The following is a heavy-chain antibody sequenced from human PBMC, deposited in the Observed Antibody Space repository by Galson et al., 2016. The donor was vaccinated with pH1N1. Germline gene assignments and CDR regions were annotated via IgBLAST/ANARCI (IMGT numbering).Heavy chain of an antibody. V-gene: IGHV2-70*01. D-gene: IGHD3-10*01. J-gene: IGHJ4*02. CDR1: GFSLSTSGMC. CDR2: IDWDEDK. CDR3: ARCKWFGEFSTYYFDY. Sequence: PALVKPTQTLTLTCTFSGFSLSTSGMCVSWIRQPPAKALEWLALIDWDEDKYYTTSMKTRLTISKDTSKNQVVLTMTNMDPVDTATYYCARCKWFGEFSTYYFDYWGQGTLVTVSS.